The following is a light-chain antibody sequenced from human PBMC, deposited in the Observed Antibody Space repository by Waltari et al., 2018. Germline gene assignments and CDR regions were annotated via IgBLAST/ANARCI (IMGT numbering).Light chain of an antibody. V-gene: IGKV4-1*01. CDR1: QSVFYGSNNKNC. CDR3: QQYYSTPT. J-gene: IGKJ1*01. CDR2: WAS. Sequence: DIVMTQSPDSLAVSLGERATINCKSRQSVFYGSNNKNCLAWYQKKPGQPPKLLIYWASTRESGVPDRFSGSGSGTDFTRTISSLQAEDVAVYYCQQYYSTPTFGQGTKVEIK.